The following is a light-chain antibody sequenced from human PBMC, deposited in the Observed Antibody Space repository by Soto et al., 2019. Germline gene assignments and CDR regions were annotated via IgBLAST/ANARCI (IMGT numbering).Light chain of an antibody. CDR1: QSVNNNF. CDR2: DAS. CDR3: QKYVTSPLT. Sequence: EIVLTQSPGTLSLSPGERATLSCRASQSVNNNFLAWYQQKPGQAPRLLIYDASSRATGIPDRFSGSGSGTDFTLTISRLEPEDFAVYYCQKYVTSPLTFGGGTKVEIK. V-gene: IGKV3-20*01. J-gene: IGKJ4*01.